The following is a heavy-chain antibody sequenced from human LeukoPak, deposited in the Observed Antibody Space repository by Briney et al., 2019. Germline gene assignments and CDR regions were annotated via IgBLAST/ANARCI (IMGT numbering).Heavy chain of an antibody. CDR2: INASGGST. V-gene: IGHV3-23*01. CDR3: ARARDGGGTLFDAFDI. J-gene: IGHJ3*02. CDR1: GFTFSGYA. D-gene: IGHD5-24*01. Sequence: PGGTLRLSCAASGFTFSGYAMNWVRQAPGKGLEWVSSINASGGSTYYADSVKGRFTISRDNSRNTLYLQMNSLRSEDTAVYYCARARDGGGTLFDAFDIWGQGTMVTVSS.